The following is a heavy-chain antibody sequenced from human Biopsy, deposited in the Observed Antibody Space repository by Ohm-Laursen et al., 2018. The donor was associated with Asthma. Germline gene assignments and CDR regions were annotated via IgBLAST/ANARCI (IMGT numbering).Heavy chain of an antibody. D-gene: IGHD2-15*01. Sequence: PSESAFCTVSAYTFNSAGISCARLAPGDGLEWMGWISVYNGNTKVAQKIQDTATMITDTSTSTAYMELRSLRSDDTAVYFCARAVDYSHYYGIDVWGQGTSVTVS. CDR3: ARAVDYSHYYGIDV. CDR1: AYTFNSAG. CDR2: ISVYNGNT. V-gene: IGHV1-18*01. J-gene: IGHJ6*02.